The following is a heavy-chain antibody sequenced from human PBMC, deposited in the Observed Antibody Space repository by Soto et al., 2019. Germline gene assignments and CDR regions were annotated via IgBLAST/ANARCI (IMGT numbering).Heavy chain of an antibody. Sequence: QITLRESGPTRVKPTQTLTLTCTFSGFSLSARPVAVGWIRQPPGKALERLALICWDDDKRYSPSLMSRLTITKDTSKNQVVLTMTNMDPLDTAIYYCVHRAGIDGNWNGGYFDYWGQGALVTVSS. J-gene: IGHJ4*02. CDR3: VHRAGIDGNWNGGYFDY. V-gene: IGHV2-5*02. D-gene: IGHD1-1*01. CDR2: ICWDDDK. CDR1: GFSLSARPVA.